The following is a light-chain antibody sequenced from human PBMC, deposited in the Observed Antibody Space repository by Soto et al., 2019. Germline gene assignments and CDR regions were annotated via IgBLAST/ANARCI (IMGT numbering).Light chain of an antibody. CDR3: CSYADSYTLV. CDR1: SSDVGGYNY. V-gene: IGLV2-11*01. Sequence: QSALTQPRSVSGSPGQSVTISCTGTSSDVGGYNYVSWYQQHPGKAPKLMIYDVSERPSGVPDRFSGSKSGNTASLTISGLQAEDEADYYCCSYADSYTLVFGTGTKLPS. CDR2: DVS. J-gene: IGLJ1*01.